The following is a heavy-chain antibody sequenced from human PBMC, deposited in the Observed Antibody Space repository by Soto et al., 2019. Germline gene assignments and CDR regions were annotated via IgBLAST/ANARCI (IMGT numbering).Heavy chain of an antibody. V-gene: IGHV3-30*03. Sequence: PGGSLRLSCAASGFNFSSHGLHWVRQTPGKGLEWVAVISYDGSNKYYVDSVKGRFTISRDNSKNTLYLQMNSLRAEDTAVYYCARAFPGYSYGYNYYYGMDVWGQGTTVTVSS. CDR3: ARAFPGYSYGYNYYYGMDV. CDR2: ISYDGSNK. CDR1: GFNFSSHG. J-gene: IGHJ6*02. D-gene: IGHD5-18*01.